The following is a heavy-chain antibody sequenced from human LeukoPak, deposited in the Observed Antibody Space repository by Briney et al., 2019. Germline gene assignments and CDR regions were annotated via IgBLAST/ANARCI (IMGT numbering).Heavy chain of an antibody. J-gene: IGHJ4*02. CDR2: INSDGSSI. CDR3: ARDVGATGFDY. CDR1: GFTLSSYW. Sequence: TGRSLRLSCAASGFTLSSYWMHWVRQAPGKGLVWVSHINSDGSSIRNADSVKGRFTISRDNAKNTLYLQMNSLRAEDTAVYFCARDVGATGFDYWGPGNLVTVSS. D-gene: IGHD1-26*01. V-gene: IGHV3-74*01.